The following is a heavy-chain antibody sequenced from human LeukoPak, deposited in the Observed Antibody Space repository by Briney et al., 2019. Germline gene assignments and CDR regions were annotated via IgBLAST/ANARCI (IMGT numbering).Heavy chain of an antibody. CDR1: GFTFTNHQ. CDR2: IKQDGGEK. V-gene: IGHV3-7*05. D-gene: IGHD3-10*01. CDR3: ARWYYGLGGWVLDN. Sequence: GGSLRLSCVGSGFTFTNHQMNWVRQAPGKGLEWVAKIKQDGGEKQYVDSVKGRFTISRDNAKNSLYLQMTSLRAEDTAIYYCARWYYGLGGWVLDNWGQGTLVTVSS. J-gene: IGHJ4*02.